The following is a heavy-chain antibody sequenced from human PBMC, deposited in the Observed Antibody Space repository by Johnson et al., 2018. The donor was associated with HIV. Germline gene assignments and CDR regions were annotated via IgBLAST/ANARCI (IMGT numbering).Heavy chain of an antibody. J-gene: IGHJ3*01. D-gene: IGHD3-22*01. CDR2: IRYDGSNK. V-gene: IGHV3-30*02. Sequence: QVQLVESGGGLVQPGGSLRLSCAASGFTFADYGMHWVRQPPGKGLEWVAFIRYDGSNKYYADSVKGRFTISRDNSKNTLYLQMNSLTAEDTAVYYCATFYYDNSNYFELASFFPGPTDLWGQGTLVTVSS. CDR3: ATFYYDNSNYFELASFFPGPTDL. CDR1: GFTFADYG.